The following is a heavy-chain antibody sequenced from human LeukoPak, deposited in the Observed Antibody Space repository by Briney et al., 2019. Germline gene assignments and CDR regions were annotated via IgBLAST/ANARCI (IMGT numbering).Heavy chain of an antibody. CDR1: GFTFSTYA. D-gene: IGHD3-16*02. CDR2: ISGSGSST. V-gene: IGHV3-23*01. Sequence: AGGSLRLSCAASGFTFSTYAMSWVRQAPGKGLEWVSSISGSGSSTSYADSAKGLFTISRDNSKNTLDLQMNSLRAEDTAIYYCAKGSLRLGELSSWTLDYWGQGTLVTVSS. CDR3: AKGSLRLGELSSWTLDY. J-gene: IGHJ4*02.